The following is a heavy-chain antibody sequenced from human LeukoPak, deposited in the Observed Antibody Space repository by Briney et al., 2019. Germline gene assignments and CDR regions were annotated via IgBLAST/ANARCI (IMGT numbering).Heavy chain of an antibody. CDR2: MNPNSGKT. V-gene: IGHV1-8*01. CDR3: ARRHGRCSDGSCYYPDY. J-gene: IGHJ4*02. Sequence: VASVNVSCKASGYTFTSYDINWVRQATGQGLEGMGWMNPNSGKTDYAQKFQGRFTMTRNSSITTAYMELSSLRSEDTAVYYCARRHGRCSDGSCYYPDYWGQGTLVTVSS. D-gene: IGHD2-15*01. CDR1: GYTFTSYD.